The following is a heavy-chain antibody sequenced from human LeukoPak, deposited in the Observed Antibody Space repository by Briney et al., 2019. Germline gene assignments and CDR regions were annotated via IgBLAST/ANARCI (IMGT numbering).Heavy chain of an antibody. CDR1: GFTFSSHA. CDR2: ITGSGGSK. D-gene: IGHD1-14*01. CDR3: AKLGISDGIDY. Sequence: PGGSLRLSCAASGFTFSSHAMTWVRHAPGKGLEWGSSITGSGGSKFYAASVKGRFTISRDNSKNTLYLQMNSLRAEDTAVYYCAKLGISDGIDYWGQGTLVTVSS. J-gene: IGHJ4*02. V-gene: IGHV3-23*01.